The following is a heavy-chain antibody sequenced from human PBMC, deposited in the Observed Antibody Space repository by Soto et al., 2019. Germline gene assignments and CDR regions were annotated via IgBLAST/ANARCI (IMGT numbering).Heavy chain of an antibody. CDR1: GFTFDDYA. V-gene: IGHV3-9*01. CDR3: AKNRDPRNSRYYNMDV. J-gene: IGHJ6*03. CDR2: ISWNSGSI. D-gene: IGHD2-21*01. Sequence: GVSLRLSCAASGFTFDDYAMHWVRQAPGKGLEWVSGISWNSGSIGYADSVKGRFTISRDNAKNSLYLQMNSLRAEDTALYYCAKNRDPRNSRYYNMDVWGKGTTVTVSS.